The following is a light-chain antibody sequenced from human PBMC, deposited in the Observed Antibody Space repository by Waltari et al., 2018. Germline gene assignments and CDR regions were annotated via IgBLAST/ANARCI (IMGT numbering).Light chain of an antibody. CDR1: NSNVGQNI. J-gene: IGLJ2*01. V-gene: IGLV1-44*01. CDR2: STN. CDR3: EAWDDNLNVVV. Sequence: QSVLIQPPSASGTPGQRVTISCSGRNSNVGQNIVNWYQPLPGTAPKLLIHSTNRRPSGVPDRFAGSKAGTSASLASSGLQSEDEADDCCEAWDDNLNVVVFGGGTKLTVL.